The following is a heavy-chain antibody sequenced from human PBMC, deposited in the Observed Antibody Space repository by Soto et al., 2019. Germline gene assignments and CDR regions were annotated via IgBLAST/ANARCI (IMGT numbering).Heavy chain of an antibody. CDR2: IYYSGST. D-gene: IGHD4-17*01. CDR3: ASTGLDYGDYDWYFDL. CDR1: GGSISSYY. J-gene: IGHJ2*01. Sequence: QVQLQESGPGLVKPSETLSLTYTVSGGSISSYYWSWIRQPPGKGLEWIGYIYYSGSTNYNPSLTSRVTISVDTSKNQFSLKLSSVTAADTAVYYCASTGLDYGDYDWYFDLWGRGTLVTVSS. V-gene: IGHV4-59*01.